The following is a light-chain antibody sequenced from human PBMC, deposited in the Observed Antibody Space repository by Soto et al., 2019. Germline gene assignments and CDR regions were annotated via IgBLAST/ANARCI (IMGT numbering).Light chain of an antibody. Sequence: QSALIKPPSASGSPGQSVTISCTGTRRDIGGYDFVSWYQQHPGKAPKLLISEVTKRPSGVPDRFSGSKSGNTASLTISGLQSDDEADYYCCSFAGGTNLVFGTGTKVTVL. J-gene: IGLJ1*01. CDR2: EVT. CDR1: RRDIGGYDF. V-gene: IGLV2-8*01. CDR3: CSFAGGTNLV.